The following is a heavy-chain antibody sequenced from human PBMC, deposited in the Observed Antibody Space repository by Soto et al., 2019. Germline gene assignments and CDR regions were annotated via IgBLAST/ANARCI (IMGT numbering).Heavy chain of an antibody. CDR2: IIPIFGTA. J-gene: IGHJ5*02. CDR3: ARDHGIAARLSGGFDRSNWFDP. D-gene: IGHD6-6*01. V-gene: IGHV1-69*01. Sequence: ASVKVSCKASGGTFSSYAISWVRQAPGQGLEWMGGIIPIFGTANYAQKFQGRVTITADESTSTAYMELSSLRSEDTAVYYCARDHGIAARLSGGFDRSNWFDPWGQGTLVTVSS. CDR1: GGTFSSYA.